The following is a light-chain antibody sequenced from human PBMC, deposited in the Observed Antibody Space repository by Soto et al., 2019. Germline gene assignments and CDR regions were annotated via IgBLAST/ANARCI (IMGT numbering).Light chain of an antibody. V-gene: IGKV3-15*01. CDR1: HSVGSN. Sequence: DIVMTQSPATLSVSPGERATLSCRATHSVGSNLAWYQQRPGQAPRLLIYGTSTRATGIPARFSGRGXGTEFILTISALEPEDSGIYHCHQHGGSPEKFRPGTKVDIK. J-gene: IGKJ1*01. CDR2: GTS. CDR3: HQHGGSPEK.